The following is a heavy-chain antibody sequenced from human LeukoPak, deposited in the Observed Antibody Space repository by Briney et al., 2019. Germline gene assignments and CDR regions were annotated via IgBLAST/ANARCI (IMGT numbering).Heavy chain of an antibody. CDR1: GGSFSGYY. J-gene: IGHJ4*02. CDR3: ARGVAGQHTAMVTHDY. Sequence: PSETLSLTCAVYGGSFSGYYWSWIRQPPGKGLEWIGEINHSGSTNYNPSLKSRVTISVYTSKNQFSLKLSSVTAADTAVYYCARGVAGQHTAMVTHDYWGQGTLVTVSS. V-gene: IGHV4-34*01. D-gene: IGHD5-18*01. CDR2: INHSGST.